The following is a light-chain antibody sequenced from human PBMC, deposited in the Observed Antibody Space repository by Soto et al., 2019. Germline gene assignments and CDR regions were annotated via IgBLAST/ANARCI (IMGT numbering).Light chain of an antibody. J-gene: IGLJ1*01. CDR1: SSNIGTNA. Sequence: QSVLTQPPSASGTPGQRVTISCSGGSSNIGTNAVNWYRQLPGTAPKLLIYNNNQRPSGVPDRFSGSKSGTSASLAISGLQSEDEADYYCAAWDDSLNGDVFGTGTKLTVL. CDR3: AAWDDSLNGDV. CDR2: NNN. V-gene: IGLV1-44*01.